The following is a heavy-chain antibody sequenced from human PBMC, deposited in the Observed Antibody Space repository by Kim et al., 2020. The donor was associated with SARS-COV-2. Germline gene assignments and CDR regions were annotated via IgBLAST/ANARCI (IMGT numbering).Heavy chain of an antibody. CDR1: GGSISSSSYY. CDR2: IYYSGST. D-gene: IGHD1-1*01. CDR3: ARDQIDDVEEGY. J-gene: IGHJ4*02. Sequence: SETLSLICTVSGGSISSSSYYWGWIRQPPGKGLEWIGSIYYSGSTYYNPSLKSRVTISVDTSKNQFSLKLSSVTAADTAVYYCARDQIDDVEEGYWGQGTLVTVSS. V-gene: IGHV4-39*07.